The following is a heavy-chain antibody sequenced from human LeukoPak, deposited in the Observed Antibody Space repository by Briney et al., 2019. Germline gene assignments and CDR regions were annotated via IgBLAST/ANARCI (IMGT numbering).Heavy chain of an antibody. J-gene: IGHJ6*02. D-gene: IGHD5-12*01. V-gene: IGHV3-33*01. CDR2: IWYDGSNK. CDR1: GFTFSSYG. CDR3: AREDIVATSPYYYYYGMDV. Sequence: GRSLRLSCAASGFTFSSYGMHWVRQAPGKGLEWVAVIWYDGSNKYYADSVKGRFTISRDNSKNTLYLQMNSLRAEDTAVYYCAREDIVATSPYYYYYGMDVRGQGTTVTVSS.